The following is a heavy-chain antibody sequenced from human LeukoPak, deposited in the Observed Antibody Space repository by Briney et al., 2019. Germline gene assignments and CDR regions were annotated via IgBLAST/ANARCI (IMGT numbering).Heavy chain of an antibody. J-gene: IGHJ6*02. D-gene: IGHD1-26*01. CDR3: ARDNSGSYYSGYYYYYGMDV. Sequence: SETLSLTCTVSGGSISSYYWSWIRQPPGKGLEWIGYIYYSGSTNYNPSLKSRVTISVDTSKNQFSPKLSSVTAADTAVYYCARDNSGSYYSGYYYYYGMDVWGQGTTVTVSS. CDR2: IYYSGST. V-gene: IGHV4-59*01. CDR1: GGSISSYY.